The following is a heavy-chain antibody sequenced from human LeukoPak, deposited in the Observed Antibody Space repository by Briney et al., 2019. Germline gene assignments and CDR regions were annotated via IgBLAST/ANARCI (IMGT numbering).Heavy chain of an antibody. Sequence: PGGPLRLSCAASGFSFSDSAMHWVRQAPGKGLEWVSGVGVTNDYVAYADSVKGRFSISRDNAKNSLYLQMNSLRAEDTGLYHCVKAGTGYCTGGKCYRPFDFWGQGALVTVSS. CDR1: GFSFSDSA. D-gene: IGHD2-8*02. J-gene: IGHJ4*02. CDR2: VGVTNDYV. V-gene: IGHV3-9*01. CDR3: VKAGTGYCTGGKCYRPFDF.